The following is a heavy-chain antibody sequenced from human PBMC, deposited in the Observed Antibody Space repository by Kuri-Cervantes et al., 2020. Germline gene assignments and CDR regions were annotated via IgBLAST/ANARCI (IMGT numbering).Heavy chain of an antibody. CDR1: GFTFSSYS. CDR2: ISWNSGSI. Sequence: GGSLRLSCAASGFTFSSYSMNWVRQAPGKGLEWVSGISWNSGSIGYADSVKGRFTISRDNSKNTLYLQMNSLRAEDTAVYYCAKVDTAIFDYWGQGTLVTVSS. V-gene: IGHV3-48*01. J-gene: IGHJ4*02. CDR3: AKVDTAIFDY. D-gene: IGHD5-18*01.